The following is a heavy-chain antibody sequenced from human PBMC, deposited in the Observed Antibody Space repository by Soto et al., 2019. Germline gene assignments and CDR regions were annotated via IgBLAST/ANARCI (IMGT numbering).Heavy chain of an antibody. V-gene: IGHV4-39*07. D-gene: IGHD6-13*01. CDR3: ARGRRIAAPGKWFDP. CDR2: LQCAGTT. J-gene: IGHJ5*02. CDR1: GGPVNSDGYF. Sequence: SETLSLTCGVSGGPVNSDGYFWGWVRQPPGKGLEWIGSLQCAGTTNYNPSLKSRVAMSVDTSKNQFSLKLSSVTAADTAIYYCARGRRIAAPGKWFDPWGQGTLVTVSS.